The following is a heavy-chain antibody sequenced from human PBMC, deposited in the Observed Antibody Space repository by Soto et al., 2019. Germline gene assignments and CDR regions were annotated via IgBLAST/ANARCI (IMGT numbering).Heavy chain of an antibody. J-gene: IGHJ5*02. D-gene: IGHD1-7*01. CDR2: INPNSGGT. Sequence: XAVKVACNASGYPFTGYYMLLVLQSPGQGLEWMGWINPNSGGTNYAQKFQGRVTMTRDTSISTAYMELSRLRSDDTAGYYCARGLVYNWNLGWFDTRGQGTLGTVSS. V-gene: IGHV1-2*02. CDR1: GYPFTGYY. CDR3: ARGLVYNWNLGWFDT.